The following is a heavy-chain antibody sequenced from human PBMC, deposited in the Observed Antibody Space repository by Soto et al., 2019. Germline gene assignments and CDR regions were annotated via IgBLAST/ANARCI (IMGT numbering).Heavy chain of an antibody. CDR3: ARSRTRWAGDNCYHWFDT. J-gene: IGHJ5*01. V-gene: IGHV4-34*01. CDR2: IHHSGYT. D-gene: IGHD2-21*02. Sequence: PSETLSLTCNVSGGPFSGYYWSWIRQSPEMGLLWIGEIHHSGYTKYNPSLRSRVTLSGDTSKNQFSLRLTSVTAADTAVYFCARSRTRWAGDNCYHWFDTWGPGTMGT. CDR1: GGPFSGYY.